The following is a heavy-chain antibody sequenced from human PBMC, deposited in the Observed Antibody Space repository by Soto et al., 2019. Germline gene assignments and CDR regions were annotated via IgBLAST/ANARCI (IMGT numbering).Heavy chain of an antibody. CDR1: GFSVSNYA. CDR2: LVSSGIDT. J-gene: IGHJ5*02. D-gene: IGHD2-2*01. CDR3: AKVRPDIVVVPAATNWFDP. Sequence: PGGSLRLSCAASGFSVSNYAMSWVRQAPGKGLEWVSSLVSSGIDTNYIDSVKGRFIISRDNSKNTLYLQMNSLRAEDTAVYYCAKVRPDIVVVPAATNWFDPWGQGTLVTVSS. V-gene: IGHV3-23*05.